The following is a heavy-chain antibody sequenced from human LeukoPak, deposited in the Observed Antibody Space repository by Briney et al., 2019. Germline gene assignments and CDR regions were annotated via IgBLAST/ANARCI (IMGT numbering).Heavy chain of an antibody. CDR2: IYYSGST. CDR3: ARDSITVGALDY. J-gene: IGHJ4*02. V-gene: IGHV4-31*03. CDR1: GGSISSGGYY. D-gene: IGHD1-26*01. Sequence: PSQTLSLTCTVSGGSISSGGYYWSWIRQHPGKGVEWIGYIYYSGSTYYTPSLKSRVTISVDTSKNQFSLKLSSVTAADTAVYYCARDSITVGALDYWGQGTLVTVSS.